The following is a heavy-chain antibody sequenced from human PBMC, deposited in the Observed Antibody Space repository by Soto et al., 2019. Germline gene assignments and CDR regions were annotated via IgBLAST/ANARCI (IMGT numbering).Heavy chain of an antibody. V-gene: IGHV1-69*13. D-gene: IGHD3-3*01. J-gene: IGHJ3*01. CDR2: IIPIFGTA. CDR3: ARDPAYYDFWSGYLSQHQD. Sequence: SVKVSCKASGGTFSSYAISWVRQAPGQGLEWMGGIIPIFGTANYAQKFQGRVTITADESTSTAYMELSSLRSEDTAVYYCARDPAYYDFWSGYLSQHQDWGQGTMVTVSS. CDR1: GGTFSSYA.